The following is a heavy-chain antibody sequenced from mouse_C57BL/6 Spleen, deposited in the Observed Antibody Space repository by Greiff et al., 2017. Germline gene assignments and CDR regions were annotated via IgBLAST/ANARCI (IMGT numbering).Heavy chain of an antibody. V-gene: IGHV1-4*01. CDR2: INPSSGYT. CDR1: GYTFTSYT. J-gene: IGHJ3*01. Sequence: QVQLQQSGAELARPGASVKMSCKASGYTFTSYTMHWVKQRPGQGLEWIGYINPSSGYTKYNQKFKDKATLTADKSSSTAYMQLSSLTSEDSAVYYCAREDITTVVAPFAYWGQGTLVTVSA. CDR3: AREDITTVVAPFAY. D-gene: IGHD1-1*01.